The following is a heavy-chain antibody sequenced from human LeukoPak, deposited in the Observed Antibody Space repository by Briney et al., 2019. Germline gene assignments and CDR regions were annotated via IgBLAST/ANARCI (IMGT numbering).Heavy chain of an antibody. J-gene: IGHJ4*02. CDR2: IYYSGST. V-gene: IGHV4-59*08. CDR1: GGSISNYY. CDR3: ARLGDYYDSSGWIDY. Sequence: SETLSLTCTVSGGSISNYYWNWIRQPPGKGLEWIGYIYYSGSTNYNPSLKSRVTISVDTSKNQFSLKLSSVTAADTAVYYCARLGDYYDSSGWIDYWGQGTLVTVSS. D-gene: IGHD3-22*01.